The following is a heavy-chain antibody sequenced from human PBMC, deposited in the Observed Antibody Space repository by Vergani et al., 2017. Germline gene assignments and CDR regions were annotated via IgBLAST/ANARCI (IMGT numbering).Heavy chain of an antibody. V-gene: IGHV3-21*01. D-gene: IGHD1-26*01. Sequence: EVQLVESGGGLVKPGGSLRLSCAASGFTFSSYSMNWVRQAPGKGLEWVSSISSSSSYIYYADSVKGRFTISRDNAKNSLYLQMNSLRAEDTAVYYCVGEVGATPYYYYMDVWGKGTTVTVSS. J-gene: IGHJ6*03. CDR3: VGEVGATPYYYYMDV. CDR1: GFTFSSYS. CDR2: ISSSSSYI.